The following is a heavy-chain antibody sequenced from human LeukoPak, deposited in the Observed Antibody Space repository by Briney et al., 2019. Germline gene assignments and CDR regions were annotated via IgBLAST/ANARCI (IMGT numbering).Heavy chain of an antibody. Sequence: GGSLRLSCAASGFTFSSYAMSWVRQAPGKGLEWVSAISGSGGSTYYADSVKGRFTISRDNSKNTLYLQMNSLRAEDTAVYYSAKDRSGCSSTSCYFSWFDPWGQGTLVTVSS. CDR1: GFTFSSYA. CDR3: AKDRSGCSSTSCYFSWFDP. CDR2: ISGSGGST. D-gene: IGHD2-2*01. V-gene: IGHV3-23*01. J-gene: IGHJ5*02.